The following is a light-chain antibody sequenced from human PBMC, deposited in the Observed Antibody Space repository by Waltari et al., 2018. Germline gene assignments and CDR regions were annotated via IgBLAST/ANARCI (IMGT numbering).Light chain of an antibody. CDR3: AVWDDYLRGPV. CDR2: SNE. J-gene: IGLJ2*01. Sequence: QSVLTQPPSASGTPGPRVTISCSGSTSSFRNSGVNWYQHPPGTAPKVLIYSNEQRPSGVPDRFSGSKSGTSASLAISGLQSDDEADYYCAVWDDYLRGPVFGGGTKLTVL. CDR1: TSSFRNSG. V-gene: IGLV1-44*01.